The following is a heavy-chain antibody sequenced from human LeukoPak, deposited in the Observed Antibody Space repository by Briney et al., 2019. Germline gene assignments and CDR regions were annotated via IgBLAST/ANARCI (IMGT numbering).Heavy chain of an antibody. CDR2: TKGDESAR. D-gene: IGHD1-26*01. V-gene: IGHV3-7*01. J-gene: IGHJ4*02. CDR3: ARDVGGSLDY. CDR1: GFTFSTYW. Sequence: PGGSLRLSCAASGFTFSTYWMAWVRQAPGKGLEWVANTKGDESARHQADSVKGRFTISRDNAQNSVYLQMSSLRGEDTAVYYCARDVGGSLDYWGQGTLVTVSS.